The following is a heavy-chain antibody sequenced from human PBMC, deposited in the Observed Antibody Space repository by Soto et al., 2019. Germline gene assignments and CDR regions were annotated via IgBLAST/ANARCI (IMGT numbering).Heavy chain of an antibody. V-gene: IGHV3-30*18. D-gene: IGHD6-19*01. CDR1: GFTFSSYG. Sequence: QVQLVESGGGVVQPGRSLRLSCAASGFTFSSYGMHWVRQAPGKGLEWVAVISYDGSNKYYADSVKGRFTISRDNSKNTLYLQMTSLRAEDTAVYFFAKIVVAVAGSIAYWGQGTLVTVSS. CDR3: AKIVVAVAGSIAY. J-gene: IGHJ4*02. CDR2: ISYDGSNK.